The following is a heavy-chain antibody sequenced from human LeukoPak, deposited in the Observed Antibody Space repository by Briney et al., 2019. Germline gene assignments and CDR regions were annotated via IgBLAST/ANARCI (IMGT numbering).Heavy chain of an antibody. CDR3: ARDRAVIYDFWSGPLFDP. Sequence: PGGSLRLSCAASGFTFSSYAMHWVRQAPGKGLEWVAVISYDGSNKYYADSVKGRFTISRDNSKNTLYLQMNSLRAEDTAVYYCARDRAVIYDFWSGPLFDPWGQGTLVTVSS. CDR1: GFTFSSYA. D-gene: IGHD3-3*01. J-gene: IGHJ5*02. CDR2: ISYDGSNK. V-gene: IGHV3-30-3*01.